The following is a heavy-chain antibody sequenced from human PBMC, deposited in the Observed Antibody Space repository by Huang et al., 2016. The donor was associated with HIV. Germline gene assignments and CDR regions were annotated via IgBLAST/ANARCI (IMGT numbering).Heavy chain of an antibody. CDR1: GYTFSIYG. CDR2: VRAYRGYT. V-gene: IGHV1-18*01. Sequence: QIQLVQSGPEVKKPGASVKVSCKAYGYTFSIYGISWVRQAPGQGPEWMGWVRAYRGYTTYSQTFQGRVTMTAHTSASTAYMDLRSLTSDDTAVYYCARVPSDHFSDYWGQGTLVTVSS. CDR3: ARVPSDHFSDY. J-gene: IGHJ4*02.